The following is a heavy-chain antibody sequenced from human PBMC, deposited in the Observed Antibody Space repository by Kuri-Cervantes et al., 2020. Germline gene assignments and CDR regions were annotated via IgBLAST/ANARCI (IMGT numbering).Heavy chain of an antibody. D-gene: IGHD2-2*01. CDR1: GFTFTNYV. J-gene: IGHJ5*02. V-gene: IGHV3-23*01. Sequence: GESLKISCAASGFTFTNYVIHWVRQAPGKGLEWVSAISGSGGSTYYADSVKGRFTISRDNSKNTLYLQMNSLRAEDTAVYYCAKDDQSDWFDPWGQGTLVTVSS. CDR2: ISGSGGST. CDR3: AKDDQSDWFDP.